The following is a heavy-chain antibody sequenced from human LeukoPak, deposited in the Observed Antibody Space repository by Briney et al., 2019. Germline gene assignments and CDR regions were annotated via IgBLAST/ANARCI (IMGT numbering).Heavy chain of an antibody. J-gene: IGHJ5*02. CDR2: IYYSGST. D-gene: IGHD6-13*01. V-gene: IGHV4-39*01. CDR3: ARGTSYGSSWYADWFDP. CDR1: GGSISSSNYY. Sequence: SETLSLTCTVSGGSISSSNYYWGWIRQPPGKGLEWIGSIYYSGSTYYNPSLKSRVTISVDTSKNQFSLKLSSVTAADTAVYYCARGTSYGSSWYADWFDPWGQGPLVTVSS.